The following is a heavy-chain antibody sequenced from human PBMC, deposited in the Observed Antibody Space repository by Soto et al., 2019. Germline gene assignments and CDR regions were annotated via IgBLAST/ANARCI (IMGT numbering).Heavy chain of an antibody. D-gene: IGHD3-10*01. CDR3: AKVRRFGELRSLY. CDR1: GFTFSNYA. V-gene: IGHV3-23*01. Sequence: EVQLLESGGGLVQPGGSLRLSCAASGFTFSNYAMSWVRQAPGKGLEWVSAIGVSGDTTYYADSVKGRFTISRDNSKNTLYLQMGSLRAKETAVYYCAKVRRFGELRSLYWGQGTLVTVSS. J-gene: IGHJ4*02. CDR2: IGVSGDTT.